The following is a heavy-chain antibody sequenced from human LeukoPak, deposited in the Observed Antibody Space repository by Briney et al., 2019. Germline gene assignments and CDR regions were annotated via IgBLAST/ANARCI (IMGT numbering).Heavy chain of an antibody. D-gene: IGHD2-15*01. CDR3: ARVGGSNYYYYGMDV. Sequence: SETLSLTCTVSGGSISSYYWSWIRQPPGRGLEWIGYIYYGENTNYNPSLKSRVTMSVDTSMNQFSLKLSSVTAADTAVYYCARVGGSNYYYYGMDVWGQGTTVTVSS. CDR2: IYYGENT. CDR1: GGSISSYY. J-gene: IGHJ6*02. V-gene: IGHV4-59*01.